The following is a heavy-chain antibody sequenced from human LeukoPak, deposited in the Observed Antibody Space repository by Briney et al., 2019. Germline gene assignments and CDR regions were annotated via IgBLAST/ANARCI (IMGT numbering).Heavy chain of an antibody. CDR2: MNPNSGNT. Sequence: ASVKVSCKASGYTFTSYDINWVRQAPGQGLEWMGCMNPNSGNTGYAQKFQGRVTMTRNTSISTAYMELSSLRSEDTAVYYCARGYVYCSGGSCYSGRFDYWGQGTMVTVSS. CDR1: GYTFTSYD. D-gene: IGHD2-15*01. J-gene: IGHJ4*02. CDR3: ARGYVYCSGGSCYSGRFDY. V-gene: IGHV1-8*01.